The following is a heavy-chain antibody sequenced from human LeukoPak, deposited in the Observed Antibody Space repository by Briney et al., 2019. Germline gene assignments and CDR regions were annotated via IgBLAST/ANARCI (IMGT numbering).Heavy chain of an antibody. Sequence: GASVKVSCKASGGTFSSYAISWVRQAPGQGLEWMGGIIPIFGTANYAQKFQGRVTITADKSTSTAYMELSSLRSEDTAVYYCAAMTTVTTGWYFDLWGRGTLVTVSS. J-gene: IGHJ2*01. D-gene: IGHD4-17*01. V-gene: IGHV1-69*06. CDR2: IIPIFGTA. CDR1: GGTFSSYA. CDR3: AAMTTVTTGWYFDL.